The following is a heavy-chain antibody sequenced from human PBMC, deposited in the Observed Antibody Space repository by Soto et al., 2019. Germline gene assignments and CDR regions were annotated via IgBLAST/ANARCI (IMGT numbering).Heavy chain of an antibody. V-gene: IGHV3-23*01. Sequence: EVQILQSGGGLEQPGGSLRLSCAASGFTFSNYAMSWIRQAPGKVLEWVSTIRETGNTYYADSVRGRFATSRDNSENTLYLQMSSLRAEDTAVYYCAKQQMGVIRALDYWGQGTLVTVSS. D-gene: IGHD1-26*01. J-gene: IGHJ4*02. CDR3: AKQQMGVIRALDY. CDR2: IRETGNT. CDR1: GFTFSNYA.